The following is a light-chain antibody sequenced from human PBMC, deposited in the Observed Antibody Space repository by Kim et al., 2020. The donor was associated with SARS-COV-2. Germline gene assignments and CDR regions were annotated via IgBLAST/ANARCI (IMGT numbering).Light chain of an antibody. CDR1: KLGDKY. CDR2: QDN. CDR3: QAWYSNTVI. Sequence: VSPGQTATINCSGDKLGDKYVSWYQQKPGQSPVLVIYQDNKRPSGIPERFSGSNSGNTATLTISGTQTLDEAVYYCQAWYSNTVIFGGGTQLTVL. J-gene: IGLJ2*01. V-gene: IGLV3-1*01.